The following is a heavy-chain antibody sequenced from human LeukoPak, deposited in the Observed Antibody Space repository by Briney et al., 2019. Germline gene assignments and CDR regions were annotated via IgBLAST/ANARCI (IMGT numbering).Heavy chain of an antibody. CDR1: GFTFSRNS. V-gene: IGHV3-21*01. CDR2: ISTSSSYI. J-gene: IGHJ4*02. CDR3: ARGAEGIAAADSNFDY. D-gene: IGHD6-13*01. Sequence: GGSLRHSCAASGFTFSRNSMNWVRQAPGKGLEWVSSISTSSSYIYYADSVKGRSTISRDNAKKSMYLQMNSLRAEDTAVYFCARGAEGIAAADSNFDYWGQGTLVTVSS.